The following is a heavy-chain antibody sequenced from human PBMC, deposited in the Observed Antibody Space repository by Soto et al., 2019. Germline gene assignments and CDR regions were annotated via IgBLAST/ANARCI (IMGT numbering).Heavy chain of an antibody. D-gene: IGHD2-15*01. CDR3: TREIRGGFDY. V-gene: IGHV1-46*03. J-gene: IGHJ4*02. CDR2: INPNGSST. Sequence: ASVKVSCKASGYTFTSYYMHWVRQAPGQGLEWMGIINPNGSSTTYVQKFQGRVTMTRDTSTSTVYMELSSLRSEDTAVYYCTREIRGGFDYWGQGTLVTVSS. CDR1: GYTFTSYY.